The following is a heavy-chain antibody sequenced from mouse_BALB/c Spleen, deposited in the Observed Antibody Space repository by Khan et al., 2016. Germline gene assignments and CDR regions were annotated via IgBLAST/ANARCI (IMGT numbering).Heavy chain of an antibody. CDR1: GYAFTNYL. Sequence: QVRLQQSGAELVRPGTSVKVSCKASGYAFTNYLIEWVKQRPGQGLEWIGVINPGSGGTNYNEKFKGKATLTADKSSSTAYMQLSRLTSDDSAVYFCARSTTVVAYYFDYWGQGTTLTVSS. D-gene: IGHD1-1*01. CDR3: ARSTTVVAYYFDY. CDR2: INPGSGGT. J-gene: IGHJ2*01. V-gene: IGHV1-54*01.